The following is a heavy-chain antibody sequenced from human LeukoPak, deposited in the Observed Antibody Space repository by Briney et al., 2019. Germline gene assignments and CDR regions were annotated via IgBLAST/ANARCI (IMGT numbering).Heavy chain of an antibody. Sequence: SETLSLTCTVSGGSISSGGYYWSWIRQHPGKGLEWIGYIYYSGSTYHNPSLKSRVTISVDTSKNQFSLKLSSVTAADTAVYYCARYGDYRSDYYYYGMDVWGQGTTVTVSS. CDR2: IYYSGST. D-gene: IGHD4-17*01. V-gene: IGHV4-31*03. CDR1: GGSISSGGYY. J-gene: IGHJ6*02. CDR3: ARYGDYRSDYYYYGMDV.